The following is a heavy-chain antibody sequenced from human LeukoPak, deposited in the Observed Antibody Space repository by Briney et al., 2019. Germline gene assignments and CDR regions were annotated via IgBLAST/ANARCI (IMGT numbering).Heavy chain of an antibody. CDR2: IYYSGST. CDR1: GGSISSSSYY. V-gene: IGHV4-39*07. Sequence: SETLSLTCTVSGGSISSSSYYWGWIRQPPGKGLEWIGSIYYSGSTYYNPSLKSRVTISVDTSKNQFSLKLSSVTAADTAVYYCARRRITMVRGRAGGDFDYWGQGTLVTVSS. CDR3: ARRRITMVRGRAGGDFDY. D-gene: IGHD3-10*01. J-gene: IGHJ4*02.